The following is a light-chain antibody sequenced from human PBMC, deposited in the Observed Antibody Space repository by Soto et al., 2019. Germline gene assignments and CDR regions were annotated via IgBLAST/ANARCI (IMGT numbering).Light chain of an antibody. CDR3: QQYGSSPIT. Sequence: EIVLTQSPGTLSLSPGERATLSCRASQSVSSNYLAWYQQKPGQAPRLLIYGASSRATGIPNRFSGSGSGTDFTLTISRLEPEDFAVHYCQQYGSSPITFGQGTRLEIK. V-gene: IGKV3-20*01. CDR1: QSVSSNY. CDR2: GAS. J-gene: IGKJ5*01.